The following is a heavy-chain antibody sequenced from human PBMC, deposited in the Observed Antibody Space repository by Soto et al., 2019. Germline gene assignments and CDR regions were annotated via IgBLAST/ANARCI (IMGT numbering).Heavy chain of an antibody. J-gene: IGHJ4*02. CDR2: IYFTGAT. CDR3: ARERTPRTGFDY. D-gene: IGHD1-1*01. CDR1: CGSITGYY. V-gene: IGHV4-59*01. Sequence: VSLTCPVSCGSITGYYWNWIRQPPGKGLEWIGCIYFTGATNYNPSLKSRVTMSVDTSKNQFSLKLTSVTAADTAVYYCARERTPRTGFDYWGQGTLVTVSS.